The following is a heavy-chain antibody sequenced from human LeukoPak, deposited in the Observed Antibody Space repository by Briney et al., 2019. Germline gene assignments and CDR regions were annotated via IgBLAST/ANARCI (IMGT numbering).Heavy chain of an antibody. J-gene: IGHJ4*02. CDR2: IYTSGST. V-gene: IGHV4-4*07. CDR1: GGSISSYY. Sequence: PSETLSLTCTVSGGSISSYYWSWIRQPAGKGLEWIGRIYTSGSTNYNPSLKSRVTMSVDTSKNQFSLKLSSVTAADTAVYYCARATLYCSGGSCYDHFDYWGQGTLVTVSS. D-gene: IGHD2-15*01. CDR3: ARATLYCSGGSCYDHFDY.